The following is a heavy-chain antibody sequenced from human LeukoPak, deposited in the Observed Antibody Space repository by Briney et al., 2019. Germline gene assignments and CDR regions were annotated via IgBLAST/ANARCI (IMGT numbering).Heavy chain of an antibody. J-gene: IGHJ4*02. CDR2: INHSGST. CDR1: GGSFSGYY. V-gene: IGHV4-34*01. CDR3: AIDSGYDNFDY. Sequence: SGTLSLTCAVYGGSFSGYYWSRIRQPPGKGLEWIGEINHSGSTNYNPSLKSRVTISVDTSKNQFSLKLSSVTAADTAVYYCAIDSGYDNFDYWGQGTLVTVSS. D-gene: IGHD5-12*01.